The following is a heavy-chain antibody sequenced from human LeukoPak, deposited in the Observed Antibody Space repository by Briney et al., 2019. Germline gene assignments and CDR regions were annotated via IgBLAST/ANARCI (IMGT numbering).Heavy chain of an antibody. J-gene: IGHJ4*02. V-gene: IGHV4-61*05. CDR3: ARTRFDSSGYYPYYFDY. Sequence: KSSETLSLTCTVSGGSISISSYYWSWIRQPLGKGLEWIGYIYYTGTTNYNPSLKSRVTISVDTSTNQFSLKLNSVTAADTAVYFCARTRFDSSGYYPYYFDYWGQGTLVTVSS. CDR2: IYYTGTT. D-gene: IGHD3-22*01. CDR1: GGSISISSYY.